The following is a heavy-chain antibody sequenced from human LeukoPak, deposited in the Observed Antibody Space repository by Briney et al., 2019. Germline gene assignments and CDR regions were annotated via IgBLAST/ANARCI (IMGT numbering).Heavy chain of an antibody. CDR3: ARSEPPNGFDI. V-gene: IGHV3-7*04. CDR2: IKQDGSEK. J-gene: IGHJ3*02. CDR1: GFTFSNYW. Sequence: PGGSLRLSCVASGFTFSNYWMNWVRQAPGKGLEWVANIKQDGSEKYYVGSVKGRFTISRDNAKNSLFLQMNSLRGEDSAVYHCARSEPPNGFDIWGQGTMVTVSS. D-gene: IGHD1-14*01.